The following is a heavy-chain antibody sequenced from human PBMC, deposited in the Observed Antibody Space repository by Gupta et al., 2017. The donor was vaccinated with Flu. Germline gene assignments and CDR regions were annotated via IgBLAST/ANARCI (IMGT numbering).Heavy chain of an antibody. Sequence: QERVVESGGGVVQPGRSLRLSCAAPGFSSSKYGMHWVRQAPGKGLEWLAGISHDGSQNYHTDSVRGRFIISRDNSKNTLYLQMSGLRTEDTAVYYCAKDWRWNNNIYGMNVWGQGTTVTVSS. CDR2: ISHDGSQN. CDR3: AKDWRWNNNIYGMNV. CDR1: GFSSSKYG. D-gene: IGHD1-1*01. J-gene: IGHJ6*02. V-gene: IGHV3-30*18.